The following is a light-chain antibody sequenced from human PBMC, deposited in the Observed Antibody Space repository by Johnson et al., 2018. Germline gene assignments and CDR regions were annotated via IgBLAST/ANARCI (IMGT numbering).Light chain of an antibody. CDR1: SSNIGNNY. J-gene: IGLJ1*01. Sequence: QSVLTQPPSVSAAPGQKVTISCSGSSSNIGNNYVSWYQQLPGTAPKLLIYENNKRPSGIPDRFSGSKSGTSATLGITGLQTGDEADDYCGTWDSSQMSGNGFGNGTKFTVL. V-gene: IGLV1-51*02. CDR2: ENN. CDR3: GTWDSSQMSGNG.